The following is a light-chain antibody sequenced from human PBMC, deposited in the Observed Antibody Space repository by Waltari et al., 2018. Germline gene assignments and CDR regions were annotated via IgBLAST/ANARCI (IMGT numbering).Light chain of an antibody. CDR1: SLGTNY. J-gene: IGLJ3*02. CDR3: NSRDISGAHWV. Sequence: SSDLTQDPVVSVALGQTVTITCQGDSLGTNYASWYQLKPGQAPVLVIYDKNNRPSRIPDRFSASYSQNTASLTITGAQAQDEADYYCNSRDISGAHWVFGGGTKLTVL. CDR2: DKN. V-gene: IGLV3-19*01.